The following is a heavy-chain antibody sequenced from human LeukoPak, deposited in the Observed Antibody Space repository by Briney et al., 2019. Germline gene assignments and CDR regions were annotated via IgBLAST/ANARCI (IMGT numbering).Heavy chain of an antibody. CDR1: GGSISSYY. CDR3: ARGLGIVVVTAIFNWFDP. CDR2: IYYSGST. V-gene: IGHV4-59*01. Sequence: SETLSLTCTVSGGSISSYYWSWIRQPPGKGLEWIGYIYYSGSTNYNPSLKSRVTISVDTSKNQFSLKLSSVTAADMAVYYCARGLGIVVVTAIFNWFDPWGQGTLVTVSS. J-gene: IGHJ5*02. D-gene: IGHD2-21*02.